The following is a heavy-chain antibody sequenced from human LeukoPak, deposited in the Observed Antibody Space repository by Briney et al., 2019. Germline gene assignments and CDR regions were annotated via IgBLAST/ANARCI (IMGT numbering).Heavy chain of an antibody. CDR3: ARWYSGSAHDY. CDR1: GYTLTSYY. Sequence: ASVKVSCKASGYTLTSYYMHWVRQAPGQGLEWMGIIDPSGGSTTYAQKFQGRVTMTRDTSTSTVYMELSSLRSEDTAVSYCARWYSGSAHDYWGQGTLVTVSS. J-gene: IGHJ4*02. V-gene: IGHV1-46*01. CDR2: IDPSGGST. D-gene: IGHD1-26*01.